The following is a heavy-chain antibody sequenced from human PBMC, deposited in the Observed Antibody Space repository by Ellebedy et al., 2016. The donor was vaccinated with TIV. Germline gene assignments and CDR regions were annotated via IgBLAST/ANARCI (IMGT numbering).Heavy chain of an antibody. J-gene: IGHJ4*02. CDR2: ISSNGRHI. V-gene: IGHV3-21*01. CDR3: AREFDIGQPSAFDY. Sequence: GESLKISCAASGFIFSTYTMNWVRQAPGKGLEWVSSISSNGRHIYYAYSVRARFAISRDNAGGSLWLQMTSLRAEDTALYYCAREFDIGQPSAFDYWGQGILVTVSS. D-gene: IGHD2-15*01. CDR1: GFIFSTYT.